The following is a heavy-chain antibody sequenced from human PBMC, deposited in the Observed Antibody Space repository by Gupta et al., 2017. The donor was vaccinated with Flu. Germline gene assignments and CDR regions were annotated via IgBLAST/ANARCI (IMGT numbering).Heavy chain of an antibody. V-gene: IGHV4-30-4*01. CDR3: ARYCSSTSCYYFDD. CDR1: SGDYY. CDR2: IYYSGST. J-gene: IGHJ4*02. Sequence: SGDYYWSWIRQPPGKGLEWIGYIYYSGSTYYNPALKSRVTISVDTSKNQFSLKLSSVTAADTAVYYCARYCSSTSCYYFDDWGQGTLVTVSS. D-gene: IGHD2-2*01.